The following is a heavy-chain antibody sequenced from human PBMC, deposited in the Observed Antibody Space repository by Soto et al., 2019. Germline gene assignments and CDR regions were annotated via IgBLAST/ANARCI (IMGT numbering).Heavy chain of an antibody. D-gene: IGHD6-19*01. V-gene: IGHV4-61*01. CDR2: VFYSGST. J-gene: IGHJ4*02. CDR1: GGSVSSGSYY. Sequence: QVQLQESGPGLVKPSETLSLTCTVSGGSVSSGSYYWSWIRQPPGKGLECIGYVFYSGSTNYNPSRKSRVTRAVDTSKNQCSLKRSSVTAADTAVYYCARVVAVAGPHFDYWGQGTLVTVSS. CDR3: ARVVAVAGPHFDY.